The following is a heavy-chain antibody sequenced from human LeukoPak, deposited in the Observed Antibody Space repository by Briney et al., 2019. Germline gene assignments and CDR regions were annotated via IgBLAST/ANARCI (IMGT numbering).Heavy chain of an antibody. V-gene: IGHV4-59*01. J-gene: IGHJ4*02. CDR3: ARGSQYGSGRLFDY. D-gene: IGHD3-10*01. CDR1: GDSFSTYY. CDR2: ISYSGRT. Sequence: PSETLSLTCTVSGDSFSTYYWSWIRQPPGKGLEWIGYISYSGRTNYSPSLRSRVTLSLDTSKSQFSLKLSSVTAADTAFYYCARGSQYGSGRLFDYWGQGTLVTVSS.